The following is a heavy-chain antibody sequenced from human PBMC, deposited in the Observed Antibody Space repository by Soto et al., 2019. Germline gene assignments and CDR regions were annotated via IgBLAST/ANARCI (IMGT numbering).Heavy chain of an antibody. Sequence: SLTCTVSGGSFSGYFWTWIRQPPGKGLEWLAEINHSGITNYNPSVESRVSMSVDTSKNQFSLRLYSVTAADTAVYYCVRGPYNYNSRYFDYWGQGTLVTV. CDR1: GGSFSGYF. CDR3: VRGPYNYNSRYFDY. D-gene: IGHD1-1*01. J-gene: IGHJ4*02. CDR2: INHSGIT. V-gene: IGHV4-34*01.